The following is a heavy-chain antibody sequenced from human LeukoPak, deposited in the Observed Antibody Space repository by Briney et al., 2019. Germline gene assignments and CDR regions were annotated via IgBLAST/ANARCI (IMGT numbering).Heavy chain of an antibody. J-gene: IGHJ4*02. Sequence: QSGGSLRLSCAASGFTFSTHGMTWVRQTPGKGLEWVSSVSGSGGTTFYADSVKGRFTISRDNFKNTQYLQMNSLRTEDTAVYYCAKLKAGLSGAYDYWGQGTLVTVSS. CDR1: GFTFSTHG. D-gene: IGHD4/OR15-4a*01. V-gene: IGHV3-23*01. CDR3: AKLKAGLSGAYDY. CDR2: VSGSGGTT.